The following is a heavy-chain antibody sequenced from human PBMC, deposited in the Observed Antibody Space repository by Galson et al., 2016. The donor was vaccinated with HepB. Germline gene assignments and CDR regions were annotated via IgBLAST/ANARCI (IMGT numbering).Heavy chain of an antibody. CDR1: GGSISSYY. CDR2: IYYSGST. J-gene: IGHJ4*02. D-gene: IGHD6-19*01. Sequence: SETLSLTCTVSGGSISSYYWSWIRQPPGKGLEWIAYIYYSGSTNYNPSLKSRVTISVDTSKNQFSLKLSSVTAADTAVYYCASSLLYPPSGWYYFDYWGQGTLVTVSS. V-gene: IGHV4-59*01. CDR3: ASSLLYPPSGWYYFDY.